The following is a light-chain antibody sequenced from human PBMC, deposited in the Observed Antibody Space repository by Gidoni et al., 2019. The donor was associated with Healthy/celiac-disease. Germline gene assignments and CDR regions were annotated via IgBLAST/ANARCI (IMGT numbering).Light chain of an antibody. CDR2: GAS. Sequence: LVMTQSPATLSVSPGERATLSCRASQSVSSNLACYQQKPGQAPRPLIYGASTRATGIPARFSGSGSGTEFTLTISSLQAEDFAVYYCQQYNNWPAWTFGQGTKVEIK. J-gene: IGKJ1*01. V-gene: IGKV3-15*01. CDR3: QQYNNWPAWT. CDR1: QSVSSN.